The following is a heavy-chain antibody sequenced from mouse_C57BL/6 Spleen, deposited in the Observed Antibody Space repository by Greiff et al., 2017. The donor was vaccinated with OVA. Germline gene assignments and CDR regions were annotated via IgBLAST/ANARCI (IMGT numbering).Heavy chain of an antibody. D-gene: IGHD1-1*01. Sequence: VQLQQSGPELVKPGASVKISCKASGYSFTGYYMNWVKQSPEKSLEWIGEINPSTGGTTYNQKFKAKATLTVDKSSSTAYMQLKSLTSEDSAVYYCARKKNYYGSSYAMDYWGQGTSVTVSS. J-gene: IGHJ4*01. CDR2: INPSTGGT. CDR3: ARKKNYYGSSYAMDY. CDR1: GYSFTGYY. V-gene: IGHV1-42*01.